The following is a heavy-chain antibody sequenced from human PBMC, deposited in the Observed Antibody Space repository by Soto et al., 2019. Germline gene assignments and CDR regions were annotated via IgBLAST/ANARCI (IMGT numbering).Heavy chain of an antibody. CDR1: GFTFSDYY. J-gene: IGHJ4*02. CDR2: ISSTSTYT. V-gene: IGHV3-11*06. D-gene: IGHD2-21*01. CDR3: ARDGAITGHWDF. Sequence: PGGPLILSCAAAGFTFSDYYMSWIRQAPGKGLEGVSYISSTSTYTNYADSVKGRFTISRDNAKNLLYLQMNSLRDEDTALYYGARDGAITGHWDFWGQGTLVTVSS.